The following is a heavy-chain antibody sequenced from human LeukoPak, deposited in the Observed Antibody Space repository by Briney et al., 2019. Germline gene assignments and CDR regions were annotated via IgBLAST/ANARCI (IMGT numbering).Heavy chain of an antibody. Sequence: SETLSLTCTVSGGSISSGGYYWTWIRQHPGKGLEWIGYMYHSGSTYYNPSLKSRVTISVDTYKNQFYLKLTSVTAADTAMYYCARGGTTVANYYFDYWGQGTLVTVPS. CDR3: ARGGTTVANYYFDY. V-gene: IGHV4-31*03. J-gene: IGHJ4*02. CDR1: GGSISSGGYY. D-gene: IGHD4-23*01. CDR2: MYHSGST.